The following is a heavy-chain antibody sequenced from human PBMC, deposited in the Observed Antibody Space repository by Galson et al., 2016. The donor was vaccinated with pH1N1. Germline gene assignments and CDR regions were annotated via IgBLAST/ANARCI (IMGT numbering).Heavy chain of an antibody. D-gene: IGHD5-18*01. CDR2: ISWNSGSI. V-gene: IGHV3-9*01. CDR1: GFTFDDYA. Sequence: SLRLSCAASGFTFDDYAMYWVRKAPGKGLEWVSGISWNSGSIGYADSVKGRFTIYRDKAKNSLSLQMNSLRAEDTALYYCAKVTRYSYGPFDYWGQGTLVTVSS. CDR3: AKVTRYSYGPFDY. J-gene: IGHJ4*02.